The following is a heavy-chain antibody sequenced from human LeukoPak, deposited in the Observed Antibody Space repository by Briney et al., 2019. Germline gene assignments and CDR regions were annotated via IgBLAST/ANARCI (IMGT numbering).Heavy chain of an antibody. V-gene: IGHV1-2*02. CDR3: ARRSSSWYAGYYYYYMDV. CDR2: INPNSGGT. J-gene: IGHJ6*03. CDR1: GYTFTGYY. Sequence: ASVKVSCKASGYTFTGYYMHWVRQAPGQGLEWMGWINPNSGGTNYAQKFQGRVTMTRDTSISTAYMELSRLRSDDTAVYYCARRSSSWYAGYYYYYMDVWGKGTTITVSS. D-gene: IGHD6-13*01.